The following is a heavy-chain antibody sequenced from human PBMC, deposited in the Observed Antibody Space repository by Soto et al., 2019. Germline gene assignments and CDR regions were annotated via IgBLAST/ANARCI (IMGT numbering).Heavy chain of an antibody. D-gene: IGHD4-4*01. CDR3: ARGSNHFDY. CDR2: INSDGNST. V-gene: IGHV3-74*01. Sequence: HPGGSLRLSCAASGFTFSPFWMHWVRHVPGKGPVWVSRINSDGNSTSYADSVKGRFTISRDNAKNTLYLQMNSLRAEDTAVYYCARGSNHFDYWGQGTLVTVSS. CDR1: GFTFSPFW. J-gene: IGHJ4*02.